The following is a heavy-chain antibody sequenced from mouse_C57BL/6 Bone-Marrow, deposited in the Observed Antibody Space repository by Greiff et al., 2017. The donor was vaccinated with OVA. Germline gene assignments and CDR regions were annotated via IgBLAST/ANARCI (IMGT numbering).Heavy chain of an antibody. CDR1: GFTFSSYT. J-gene: IGHJ2*01. CDR2: ISGGGGNT. CDR3: ARLGWLLRYFDY. V-gene: IGHV5-9*04. D-gene: IGHD2-3*01. Sequence: EVQLVESGGGLVKPGGSLKLSCAASGFTFSSYTMSWVRQTPEKRLEWVATISGGGGNTYYPDSVKGRFTISRDNAKNTLYLQMSSLRSEDTAVYYCARLGWLLRYFDYWGQGTTLTVSS.